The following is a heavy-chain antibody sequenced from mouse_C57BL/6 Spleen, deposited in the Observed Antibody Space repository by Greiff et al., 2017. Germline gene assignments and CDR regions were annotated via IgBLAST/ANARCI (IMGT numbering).Heavy chain of an antibody. Sequence: QVQLQQSGAELVRPGTSVKVSCKASGYAFTNYLIEWVKQRPGQGLEWIGVINPGSGGTNYNEKFKGKATLTADKSSSPAYMQLSSLTSEDSAVYFGARGLWLRHYFDYWGQGTTLTVSS. CDR2: INPGSGGT. V-gene: IGHV1-54*01. D-gene: IGHD2-2*01. J-gene: IGHJ2*01. CDR3: ARGLWLRHYFDY. CDR1: GYAFTNYL.